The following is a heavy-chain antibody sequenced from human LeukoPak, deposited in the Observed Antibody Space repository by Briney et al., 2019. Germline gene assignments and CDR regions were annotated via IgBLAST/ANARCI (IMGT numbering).Heavy chain of an antibody. D-gene: IGHD2-21*02. V-gene: IGHV4-61*02. Sequence: SSETLSLTCTVSGGPISSGSYYWSWIRQPAGKGLEWIGRIYTSGSTNYNPSLKSRVTISVDTSKNQFSLKLSSVTAADTAVYYCARDPSAYCGGDCSPHWGQGTLVTVSS. CDR2: IYTSGST. J-gene: IGHJ4*02. CDR1: GGPISSGSYY. CDR3: ARDPSAYCGGDCSPH.